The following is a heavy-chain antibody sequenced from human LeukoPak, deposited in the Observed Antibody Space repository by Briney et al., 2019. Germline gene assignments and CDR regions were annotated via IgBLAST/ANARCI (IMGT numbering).Heavy chain of an antibody. V-gene: IGHV1-18*01. Sequence: GASVKVSCKASGYTFTSYGISWVRQAPGQGLEWMGWISAYNGNTNYAQKLQGRVTMTTDTSTSTAYMELRSLRSDDTAVYYCARDTFRDYGSGSYYTRAHHYWGQGTLVTVSS. J-gene: IGHJ4*02. CDR1: GYTFTSYG. CDR2: ISAYNGNT. CDR3: ARDTFRDYGSGSYYTRAHHY. D-gene: IGHD3-10*01.